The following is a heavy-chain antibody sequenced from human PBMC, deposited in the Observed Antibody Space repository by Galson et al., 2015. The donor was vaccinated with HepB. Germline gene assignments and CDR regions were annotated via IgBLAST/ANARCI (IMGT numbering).Heavy chain of an antibody. CDR1: GFTFSSYW. CDR2: ITSDGSST. J-gene: IGHJ4*02. Sequence: SLRLSCAASGFTFSSYWMHWVRQAPGKGLVWVSRITSDGSSTNYADSVKGRFTISRDNAKNTLYLQMNSLRDDDTAMYYCASSRDRSLFDYWGQGTLVTVSS. V-gene: IGHV3-74*01. CDR3: ASSRDRSLFDY.